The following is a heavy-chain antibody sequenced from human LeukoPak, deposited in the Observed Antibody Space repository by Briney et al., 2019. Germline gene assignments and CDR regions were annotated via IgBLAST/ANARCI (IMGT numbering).Heavy chain of an antibody. CDR3: ARDRIYFDWLLSGPVSGYYFDY. CDR1: GYTFTSYG. CDR2: ISAYNGNT. V-gene: IGHV1-18*01. J-gene: IGHJ4*02. D-gene: IGHD3-9*01. Sequence: ASVKVSCKASGYTFTSYGISWVRQAPGQGLEWMGWISAYNGNTNYAQKLQGRVTMTTDTSTSTAYMALRSLRSDDTAVYYCARDRIYFDWLLSGPVSGYYFDYWGQGTLVTVSS.